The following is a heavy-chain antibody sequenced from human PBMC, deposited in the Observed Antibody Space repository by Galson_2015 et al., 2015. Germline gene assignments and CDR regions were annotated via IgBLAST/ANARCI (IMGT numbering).Heavy chain of an antibody. Sequence: ETLSLTCTVSGGSVSSGSYYWSWIRQPPGKGLEWIGYIYYSGSTNYNPSLKSRVTLSVDTSKNQFSLKLSSVTAADTAVYYCARDRGQLWLRGVFDYWGQGTLVTVSS. CDR3: ARDRGQLWLRGVFDY. D-gene: IGHD5-18*01. V-gene: IGHV4-61*01. CDR2: IYYSGST. J-gene: IGHJ4*02. CDR1: GGSVSSGSYY.